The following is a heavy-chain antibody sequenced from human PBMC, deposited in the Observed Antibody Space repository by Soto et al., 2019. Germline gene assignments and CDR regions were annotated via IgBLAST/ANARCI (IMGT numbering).Heavy chain of an antibody. Sequence: GGSLRLSCAASGFTFSSYAMSWVRQAPGKGLEWVSAISGSGGSTYYADSVKGRFTISRDNSKNTLYLQVNSLRAEDTAVYYCAKGSGYSYGYGDYWGQGTLVTVSS. CDR2: ISGSGGST. D-gene: IGHD5-18*01. CDR1: GFTFSSYA. CDR3: AKGSGYSYGYGDY. V-gene: IGHV3-23*01. J-gene: IGHJ4*02.